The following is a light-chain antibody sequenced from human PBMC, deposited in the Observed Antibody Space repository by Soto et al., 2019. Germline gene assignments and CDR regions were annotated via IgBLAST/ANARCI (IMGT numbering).Light chain of an antibody. CDR1: QSVVNW. J-gene: IGKJ2*01. V-gene: IGKV1-5*01. Sequence: DIQMTQSPSTLSASVGDRVIITCRASQSVVNWLAWYQQKPGEAPKLLISDASKLESGVPPRFSSVGSGTDFTLIISSLQPDDSATYYCQQYNLDPYTFGQGTNLEIK. CDR2: DAS. CDR3: QQYNLDPYT.